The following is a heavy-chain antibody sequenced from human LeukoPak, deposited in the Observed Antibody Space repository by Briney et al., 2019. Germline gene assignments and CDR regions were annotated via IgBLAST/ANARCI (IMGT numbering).Heavy chain of an antibody. V-gene: IGHV4-34*01. CDR1: GGSFSGYY. J-gene: IGHJ6*03. CDR2: INHSGST. CDR3: ARATRITIFGVVPYVRDYYYMDV. D-gene: IGHD3-3*01. Sequence: KPSETLSLTCAVYGGSFSGYYWSWIRQPPGKGLEWIGEINHSGSTNYNPSLKSRVTISVDTSRNQFSLKLSSVPAADTAVYYCARATRITIFGVVPYVRDYYYMDVWGKGTTVTVSS.